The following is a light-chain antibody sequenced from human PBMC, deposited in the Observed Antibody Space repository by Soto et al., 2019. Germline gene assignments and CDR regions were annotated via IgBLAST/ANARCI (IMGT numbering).Light chain of an antibody. V-gene: IGKV1-39*01. CDR1: QNIADF. CDR2: AAS. J-gene: IGKJ1*01. Sequence: DVQMTQSPSSLSASVGDRVTITCRASQNIADFLNWYQQKSGKAPKLLIYAASRLQTGVPSRFSGRASGSDFTXXIXSLQPEDFATYYCQQTYRNPQTFGQGTKVQIK. CDR3: QQTYRNPQT.